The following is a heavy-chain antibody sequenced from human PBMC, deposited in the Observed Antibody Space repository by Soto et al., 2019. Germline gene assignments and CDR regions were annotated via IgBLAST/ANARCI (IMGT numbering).Heavy chain of an antibody. Sequence: GGSLRLSCAASGFTCSSYDMSWVRQAPGKGLEWVSTFSGTGGYTYYADSVKGRFTIPRDDSKNTLFLHMNSLRAADTAVYYCARGQRALITYGPFDPWGQGTLVTVSS. CDR1: GFTCSSYD. CDR3: ARGQRALITYGPFDP. D-gene: IGHD4-17*01. V-gene: IGHV3-23*01. CDR2: FSGTGGYT. J-gene: IGHJ5*02.